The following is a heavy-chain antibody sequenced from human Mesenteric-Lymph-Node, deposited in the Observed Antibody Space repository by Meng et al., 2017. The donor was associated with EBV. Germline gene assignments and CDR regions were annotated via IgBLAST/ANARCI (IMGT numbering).Heavy chain of an antibody. Sequence: QVQLPQGGAGLLKPSETLSLTCDVFGGPFSGYCWTWIRQSPGKGLEWIGEITHSGSTKNNPSLRSRVTLSVDTSKKSFSLTLTSVTAADTAVYYCGRAPGTLDSWSPYHGPIDYWGQGTLVTVSS. J-gene: IGHJ4*02. V-gene: IGHV4-34*02. D-gene: IGHD3-3*01. CDR3: GRAPGTLDSWSPYHGPIDY. CDR2: ITHSGST. CDR1: GGPFSGYC.